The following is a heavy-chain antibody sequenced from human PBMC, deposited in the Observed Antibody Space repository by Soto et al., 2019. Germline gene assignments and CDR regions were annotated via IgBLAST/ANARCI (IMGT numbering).Heavy chain of an antibody. D-gene: IGHD5-12*01. Sequence: QVQLVESGGGVVQPGRSLRLSCAASGFTFSSYGMHWVRQAPDKGLEWVAVIWYDGSNKYYADSVKGRFTISRDNSKNTLYLQMNSLRAEDTAVYYCAREEQLATTTYYFDYWGQGTLVTVSS. CDR3: AREEQLATTTYYFDY. J-gene: IGHJ4*02. CDR2: IWYDGSNK. CDR1: GFTFSSYG. V-gene: IGHV3-33*01.